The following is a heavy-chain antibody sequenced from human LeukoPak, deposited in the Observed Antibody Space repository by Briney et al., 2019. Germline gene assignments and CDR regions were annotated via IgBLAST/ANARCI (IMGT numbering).Heavy chain of an antibody. V-gene: IGHV4-39*01. J-gene: IGHJ5*02. D-gene: IGHD4-17*01. CDR2: IYYSGST. Sequence: SATLSLTCTVSGGSISSSSYYWGWIRQAPGKGLVWIGSIYYSGSTYYNPSLKSRVTISVDTSKNQFSLKLTSVTAADTAVYYCARHEYGDFWFDPWGQGTLVSVSS. CDR3: ARHEYGDFWFDP. CDR1: GGSISSSSYY.